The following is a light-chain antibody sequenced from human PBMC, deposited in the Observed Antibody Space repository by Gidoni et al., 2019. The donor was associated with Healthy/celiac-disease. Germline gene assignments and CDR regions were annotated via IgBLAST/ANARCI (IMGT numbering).Light chain of an antibody. Sequence: QSVLTQPPSVSEAPRRRVPISCSESSANIGKNAVNWYQPPPGKAPKLLFYYDDLLPSGVSDRFSGSKSCASASLAIRGLQSEYEADYYCAAWDDSLNGVVFGGGTKLTVL. CDR3: AAWDDSLNGVV. CDR2: YDD. CDR1: SANIGKNA. J-gene: IGLJ2*01. V-gene: IGLV1-36*01.